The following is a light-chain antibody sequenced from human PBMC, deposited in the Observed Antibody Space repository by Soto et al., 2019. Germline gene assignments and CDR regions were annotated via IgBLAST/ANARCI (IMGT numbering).Light chain of an antibody. V-gene: IGLV1-51*02. CDR2: ENN. CDR3: GTWDSSLGAYV. Sequence: QSVLTQPPSVSAAPGQKVTISCSGGSSNIGNNFVSWYQQLPGTAPKLLIYENNKRPSGIPDRFSGSKSGTSATLGSTGLQTGDEADYYCGTWDSSLGAYVFGPGTKLTVL. J-gene: IGLJ1*01. CDR1: SSNIGNNF.